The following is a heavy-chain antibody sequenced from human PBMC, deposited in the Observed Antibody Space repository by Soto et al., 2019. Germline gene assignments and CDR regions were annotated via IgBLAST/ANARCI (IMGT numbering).Heavy chain of an antibody. V-gene: IGHV3-7*05. J-gene: IGHJ4*02. D-gene: IGHD6-25*01. Sequence: GGSLRLSCATSGFRISNYWMHWVRQAPGKGLELVANINEDGSTTYYVGSVKGRFTISRDNARNSLSLQMNSVRVEDTAVYYCARAIAAATSYWGQGTLVTVS. CDR3: ARAIAAATSY. CDR1: GFRISNYW. CDR2: INEDGSTT.